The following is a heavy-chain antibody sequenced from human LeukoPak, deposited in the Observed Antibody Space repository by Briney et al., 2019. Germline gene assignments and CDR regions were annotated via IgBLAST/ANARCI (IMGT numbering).Heavy chain of an antibody. D-gene: IGHD3-10*01. CDR3: AREGGYGSGRGWFDP. CDR2: ISSSSSYT. Sequence: GGSLRLSCAASGFTFSDYYMTWIRQAPGKGLEWASYISSSSSYTEYADSVKGRFTISRDNAKNSVYLQMNSLRADDTAVYYCAREGGYGSGRGWFDPWGQGTLVTVSS. J-gene: IGHJ5*02. V-gene: IGHV3-11*05. CDR1: GFTFSDYY.